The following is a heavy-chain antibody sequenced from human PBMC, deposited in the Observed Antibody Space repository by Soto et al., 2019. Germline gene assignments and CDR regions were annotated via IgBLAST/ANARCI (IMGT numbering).Heavy chain of an antibody. J-gene: IGHJ4*02. CDR3: ARDLNSSGWDLEY. Sequence: VASVKVSCKASGYTFIGCYMHWVRQAPGQGLEWMGCINPNGGGTHYAQNFQGRVTMTRDTSISTAYKELSRLRSDDTAVYYCARDLNSSGWDLEYGGPGTLVTVSS. CDR2: INPNGGGT. D-gene: IGHD6-19*01. CDR1: GYTFIGCY. V-gene: IGHV1-2*02.